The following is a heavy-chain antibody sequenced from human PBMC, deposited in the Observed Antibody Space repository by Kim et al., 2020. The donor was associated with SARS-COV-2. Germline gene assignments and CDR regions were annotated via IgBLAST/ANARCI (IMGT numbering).Heavy chain of an antibody. CDR2: ISYDGSNK. CDR1: GFTFSSYG. D-gene: IGHD3-10*01. CDR3: AREPVLWFGEPYYYFDY. V-gene: IGHV3-33*05. J-gene: IGHJ4*02. Sequence: GGSLRLSCAASGFTFSSYGMHWVRQAPGKGLEWVAVISYDGSNKYYADSVKGRFTISRDNSKNTLYLQMNSLRAEDTAVYYCAREPVLWFGEPYYYFDYWGQGTLVTVSS.